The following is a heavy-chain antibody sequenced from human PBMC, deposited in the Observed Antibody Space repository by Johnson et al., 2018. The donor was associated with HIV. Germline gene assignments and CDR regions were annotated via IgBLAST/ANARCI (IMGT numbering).Heavy chain of an antibody. V-gene: IGHV3-53*01. CDR1: GFTVSSNY. CDR3: ARGSGVLTGGDSDAFDI. CDR2: IYSGGST. J-gene: IGHJ3*02. D-gene: IGHD4-17*01. Sequence: VQLVESGGGLIQPGGSLRLSCAASGFTVSSNYMSWVRQAPGKGLEWVSVIYSGGSTYYADSVKGRFTISRDKSKSTLYLQMNSLRAEDTAVYYCARGSGVLTGGDSDAFDIWGQGTMVTVSS.